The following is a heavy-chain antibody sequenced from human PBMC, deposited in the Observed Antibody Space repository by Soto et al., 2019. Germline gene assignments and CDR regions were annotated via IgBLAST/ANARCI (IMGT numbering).Heavy chain of an antibody. Sequence: QLQLQESGPGLVKPSETLSLTCTVSGGSISSSSYYWGWIRQPPGKGLEWIGSIYYSGSTYYNPSLKSRVTVSVDTSKNQFSLKLSSVTAADTAVYYCAAISSSPPYYYYYMDVWGKGTTVTVSS. J-gene: IGHJ6*03. D-gene: IGHD6-6*01. CDR2: IYYSGST. CDR1: GGSISSSSYY. V-gene: IGHV4-39*01. CDR3: AAISSSPPYYYYYMDV.